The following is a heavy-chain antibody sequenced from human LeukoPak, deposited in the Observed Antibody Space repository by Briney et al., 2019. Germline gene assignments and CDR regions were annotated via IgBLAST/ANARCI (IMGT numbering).Heavy chain of an antibody. CDR1: GFTFSSYG. Sequence: GRSLRLSCAASGFTFSSYGMHWVRQAPGKGLEWVAVISYDGSNKYYADSVKGRFIISRDNSKNTLYLQMNSLRAEDTAVYYCAKELIVGAGDYWGQGTLVTVSS. J-gene: IGHJ4*02. CDR3: AKELIVGAGDY. CDR2: ISYDGSNK. D-gene: IGHD1-26*01. V-gene: IGHV3-30*18.